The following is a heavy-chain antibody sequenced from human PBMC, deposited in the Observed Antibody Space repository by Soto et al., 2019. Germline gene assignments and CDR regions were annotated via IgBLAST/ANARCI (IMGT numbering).Heavy chain of an antibody. Sequence: EVQLVESGGGLVKPGGSLRLSCAVSGFIFSRYSMNWVRQAPGKGLEWVSSIGTSGSYIYDTDSVKGRFTISRDNTKDSLYLQMNSLRAEDTAIYYCARGSAFIGLDYWGQGTRVTVSA. D-gene: IGHD1-26*01. J-gene: IGHJ4*02. CDR2: IGTSGSYI. V-gene: IGHV3-21*01. CDR3: ARGSAFIGLDY. CDR1: GFIFSRYS.